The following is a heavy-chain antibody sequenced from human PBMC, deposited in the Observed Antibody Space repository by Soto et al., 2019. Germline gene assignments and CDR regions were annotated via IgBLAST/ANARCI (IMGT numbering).Heavy chain of an antibody. D-gene: IGHD3-10*01. CDR3: AKDMVGDYYGSGSYLNAFDI. CDR2: ISWNSGSI. CDR1: GFTFDDYA. J-gene: IGHJ3*02. Sequence: EVQLVESGGGLVQPGRSLRLSCAASGFTFDDYAMHWVRQAPGKGLEWVSGISWNSGSIGYADSVKGRFTISRDNAKNSLYLQMNSLRAEDTALYYCAKDMVGDYYGSGSYLNAFDIWGQGTMVTVSS. V-gene: IGHV3-9*01.